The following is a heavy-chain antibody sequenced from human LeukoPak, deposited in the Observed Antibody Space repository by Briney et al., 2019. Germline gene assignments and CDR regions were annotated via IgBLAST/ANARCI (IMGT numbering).Heavy chain of an antibody. CDR1: GGSISSYY. CDR2: IYYSGST. Sequence: SETLSLTCTVSGGSISSYYWSWIRQPPGKGLEWIGYIYYSGSTNYNPSLKSRVTISADTSKNQFSLKLSSVTAADTAVYYCARDRYGYYFDYWGQGTLVTVSS. J-gene: IGHJ4*02. V-gene: IGHV4-59*01. CDR3: ARDRYGYYFDY. D-gene: IGHD4-17*01.